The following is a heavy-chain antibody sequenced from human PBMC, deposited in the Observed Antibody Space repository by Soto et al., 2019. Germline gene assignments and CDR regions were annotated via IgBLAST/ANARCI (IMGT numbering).Heavy chain of an antibody. J-gene: IGHJ6*02. Sequence: GGFLRLSCAASGFTFSSYAMSWVRQAPGKGLEWVSAISGSGGSTYYADSVKGRFTISRDNSKNTLYLQMNSLRAEDTAVYYCAKNTYYDFWSSSRRGYYYYDMDVWGQGTTVTVSS. V-gene: IGHV3-23*01. CDR2: ISGSGGST. D-gene: IGHD3-3*01. CDR3: AKNTYYDFWSSSRRGYYYYDMDV. CDR1: GFTFSSYA.